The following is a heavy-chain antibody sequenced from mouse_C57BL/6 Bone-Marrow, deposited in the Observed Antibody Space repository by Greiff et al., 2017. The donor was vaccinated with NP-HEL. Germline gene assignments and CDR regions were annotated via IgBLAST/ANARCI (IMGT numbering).Heavy chain of an antibody. V-gene: IGHV1-4*01. D-gene: IGHD1-1*01. CDR3: ARSLVITTVLEQGY. CDR2: INPSSGYT. Sequence: QVQLQQSGAELARPGASVKMSCKASGYTFTSYTMHWVKQRPGQGLEWIGYINPSSGYTKYNQKFKDKATLTADKSSSTAYMQLSSLTSADSAVDYCARSLVITTVLEQGYWGQGTTLTVSS. CDR1: GYTFTSYT. J-gene: IGHJ2*01.